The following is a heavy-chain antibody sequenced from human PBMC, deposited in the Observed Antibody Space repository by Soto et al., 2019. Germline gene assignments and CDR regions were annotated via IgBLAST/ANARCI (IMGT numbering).Heavy chain of an antibody. V-gene: IGHV3-15*01. CDR3: TTVYYGDLAYYYYYMDV. J-gene: IGHJ6*03. D-gene: IGHD4-17*01. CDR2: IKSKTDGGTT. Sequence: GGSLRLSCAASGFTFSNAWMSWVRQAPGKGLEWVGRIKSKTDGGTTDYAAPVKGRFTISRDDSKNTLYLQMNSLKTEDTAVYYCTTVYYGDLAYYYYYMDVWGKGTTVTVSS. CDR1: GFTFSNAW.